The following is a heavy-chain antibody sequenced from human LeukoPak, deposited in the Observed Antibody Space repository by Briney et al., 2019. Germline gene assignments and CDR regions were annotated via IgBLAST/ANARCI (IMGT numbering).Heavy chain of an antibody. V-gene: IGHV4-34*01. CDR1: GGSFSGYY. CDR2: INHSGST. CDR3: ARVRRDDFWSGYYTITGFDP. Sequence: TSETLSLTCAVYGGSFSGYYWSWIRQPPGKGLEWIGEINHSGSTNYNPSLKSRVTISVDTSKNQFSLKLSSVTAADTAVYYCARVRRDDFWSGYYTITGFDPWGQGTLVTVSS. J-gene: IGHJ5*02. D-gene: IGHD3-3*01.